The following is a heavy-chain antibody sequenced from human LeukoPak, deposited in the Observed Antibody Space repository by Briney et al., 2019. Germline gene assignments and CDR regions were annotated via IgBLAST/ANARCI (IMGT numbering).Heavy chain of an antibody. CDR2: ISYDGSNK. CDR1: GFTFSSYG. CDR3: VKDPAMYGDYPIFDY. V-gene: IGHV3-30*18. D-gene: IGHD4-17*01. Sequence: PGRSLRLSCAASGFTFSSYGMHWVRQAPGKGLEWVAVISYDGSNKYYADSVKGRFTISRDNSKNTLYLQMNSLRAEDTAVYYCVKDPAMYGDYPIFDYWGQGTLVTVSS. J-gene: IGHJ4*02.